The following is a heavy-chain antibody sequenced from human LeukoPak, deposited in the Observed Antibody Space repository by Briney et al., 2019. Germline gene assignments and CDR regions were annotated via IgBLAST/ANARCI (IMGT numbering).Heavy chain of an antibody. J-gene: IGHJ3*01. CDR2: ISGSGGAI. CDR1: GFTFRTCS. D-gene: IGHD3-10*01. V-gene: IGHV3-48*04. Sequence: GGSLRLSCEAPGFTFRTCSMNWVRQAPGKGPEWISYISGSGGAIYYTDSVKGRFTVSRDNDKNTVYLQMNSLRAEDTAVYFCARDRFTRSYRVFDAFDFWGQGTMVTVSS. CDR3: ARDRFTRSYRVFDAFDF.